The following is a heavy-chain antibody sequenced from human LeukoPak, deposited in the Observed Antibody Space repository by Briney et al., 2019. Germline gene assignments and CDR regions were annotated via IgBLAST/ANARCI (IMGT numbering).Heavy chain of an antibody. CDR2: IGGRTDTT. V-gene: IGHV3-23*01. CDR1: GFTFSIYA. D-gene: IGHD2-15*01. CDR3: ATEGGPPIERY. Sequence: PGGSLRLSCAASGFTFSIYAMSWVRQAPGEGLGWVSAIGGRTDTTYYADSVKGRFTISRDNSKNTLFLQINSLRAEDTAVYYCATEGGPPIERYWGQGTLVTVSS. J-gene: IGHJ4*02.